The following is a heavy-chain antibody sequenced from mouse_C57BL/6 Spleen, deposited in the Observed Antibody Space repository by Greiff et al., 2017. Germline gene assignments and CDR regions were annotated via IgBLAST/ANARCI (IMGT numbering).Heavy chain of an antibody. Sequence: EVKVVESGGDLVKPGGSLKLSCAASGFTFSSYGMSWVRQTPDKRLAWVATISSGGSYTYYPDSVKGRFTISRDNAKNTLYLQMSSLKSEDTAMYYCARHFGPATGAMDYWGQGTSVTVSS. CDR3: ARHFGPATGAMDY. D-gene: IGHD1-1*01. CDR2: ISSGGSYT. V-gene: IGHV5-6*01. CDR1: GFTFSSYG. J-gene: IGHJ4*01.